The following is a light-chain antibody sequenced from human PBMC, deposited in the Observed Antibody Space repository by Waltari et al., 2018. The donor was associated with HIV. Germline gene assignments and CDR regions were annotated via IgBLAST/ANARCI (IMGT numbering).Light chain of an antibody. CDR1: SGYSNYK. CDR2: VGPGGIWV. V-gene: IGLV9-49*01. J-gene: IGLJ2*01. CDR3: GADHGSGSNFVHVV. Sequence: QPVLTQPPSASASLGASVTLTCTLSSGYSNYKVDWYQQRPGKGPRFVMRVGPGGIWVSKWDGIRDRFSVLGSGLNRYLTIKNIQEEDESDYHCGADHGSGSNFVHVVFGGGTKLTVL.